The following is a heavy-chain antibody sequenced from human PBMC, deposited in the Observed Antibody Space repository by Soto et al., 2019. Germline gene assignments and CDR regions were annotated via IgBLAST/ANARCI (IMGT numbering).Heavy chain of an antibody. V-gene: IGHV1-46*01. CDR2: INPGGGRT. J-gene: IGHJ4*02. D-gene: IGHD2-21*02. CDR3: ARGPSCGGDCYLFDY. CDR1: GYTFTSYY. Sequence: ASMKVSCKASGYTFTSYYIHWVRQAPGQGLDWVAMINPGGGRTNYAQMFQGRVTLTRDTSTGTVDMELSSLTSDDTAVYYCARGPSCGGDCYLFDYWGQGSLVTVSS.